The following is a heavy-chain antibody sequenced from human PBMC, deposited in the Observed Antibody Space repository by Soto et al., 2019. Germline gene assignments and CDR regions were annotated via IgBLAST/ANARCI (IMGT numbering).Heavy chain of an antibody. V-gene: IGHV3-21*01. Sequence: PGGSLRLSCAASGFTFSSYSMNWVRQAPGKGLEWVSSISSSSSYIYYADSVKGRFTISRDNAKNSLYLQMNSLRAEDTAVYYCARDREQWLVQPPVQNNAFDIWGQGTMVTVSS. CDR3: ARDREQWLVQPPVQNNAFDI. CDR2: ISSSSSYI. J-gene: IGHJ3*02. CDR1: GFTFSSYS. D-gene: IGHD6-19*01.